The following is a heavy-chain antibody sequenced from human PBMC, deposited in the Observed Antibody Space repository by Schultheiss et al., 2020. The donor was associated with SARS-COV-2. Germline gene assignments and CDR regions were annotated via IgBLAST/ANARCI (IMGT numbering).Heavy chain of an antibody. Sequence: SETLSLTCTVSGGSISGHYWSWIRQPAGKGLEWIGMIYYSGGTYYNPSHKSRLTISVDTSKNQFSLKLSSVTAADTAVYYCARLGYNDNSPIFYYFYGLDVWGQGTTVTVSS. CDR3: ARLGYNDNSPIFYYFYGLDV. V-gene: IGHV4-59*05. D-gene: IGHD3-22*01. CDR1: GGSISGHY. CDR2: IYYSGGT. J-gene: IGHJ6*02.